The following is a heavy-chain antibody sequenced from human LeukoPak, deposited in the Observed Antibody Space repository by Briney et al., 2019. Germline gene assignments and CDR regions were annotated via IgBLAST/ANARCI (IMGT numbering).Heavy chain of an antibody. J-gene: IGHJ3*02. CDR3: ATNPYQNPLLWFGDESFDI. CDR2: ISAYNGNT. V-gene: IGHV1-18*01. CDR1: GYTFTSYG. D-gene: IGHD3-10*01. Sequence: GASVKVSCKASGYTFTSYGISWVRQAPGQGLEWMGWISAYNGNTNYAQKLQGRVTMTTDTSTSTAYMELRSLRSDDTAVYYCATNPYQNPLLWFGDESFDIWGQGTMVTVSS.